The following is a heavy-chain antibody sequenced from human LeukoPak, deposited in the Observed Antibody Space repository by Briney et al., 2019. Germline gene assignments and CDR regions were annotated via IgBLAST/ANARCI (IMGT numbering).Heavy chain of an antibody. J-gene: IGHJ4*02. CDR1: GFTFIDYA. CDR2: IRYGADSA. V-gene: IGHV3-23*01. D-gene: IGHD3-22*01. CDR3: AKRSSTSSGYFDF. Sequence: GGSLRLSCAASGFTFIDYAMTWVRQAPGKGLEWVSTIRYGADSAYYADSVKGRFTISRDNSKNTIYLQMNSLRAEDTAIYYCAKRSSTSSGYFDFWGRGTLVTVSS.